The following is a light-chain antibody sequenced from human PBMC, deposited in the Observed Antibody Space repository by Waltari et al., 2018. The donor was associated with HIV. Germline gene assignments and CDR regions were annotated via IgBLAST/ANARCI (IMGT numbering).Light chain of an antibody. V-gene: IGLV10-54*01. Sequence: AGLTQPSSVSKGLGQNVTLTCTGNDKNVGHEGAGWLLRHEGHPPEVLSYRGGARPAGNQPKYYASGAGNTASLTITGVQVDDEAVYYCSAWDSSLREWVFGGGTKLTVL. CDR3: SAWDSSLREWV. CDR1: DKNVGHEG. CDR2: RGG. J-gene: IGLJ3*02.